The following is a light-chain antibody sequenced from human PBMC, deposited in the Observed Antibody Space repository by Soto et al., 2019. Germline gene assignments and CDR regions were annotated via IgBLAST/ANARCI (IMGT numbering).Light chain of an antibody. CDR1: QSVGRN. CDR3: QQYNHWPPLT. Sequence: EIVMTQSPATLSVSPGESATLSCRASQSVGRNLAWYQQKPGQAPRLLIYGASTRATGIPARFSGSGSGTEFTLTISLRQSEDFAIYSCQQYNHWPPLTFGGGTKVEIK. CDR2: GAS. J-gene: IGKJ4*01. V-gene: IGKV3-15*01.